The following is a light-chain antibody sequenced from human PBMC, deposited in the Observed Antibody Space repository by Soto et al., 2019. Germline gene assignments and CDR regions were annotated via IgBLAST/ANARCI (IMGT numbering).Light chain of an antibody. CDR1: SSDVGGYNY. CDR3: SSYTSSSTRV. J-gene: IGLJ1*01. V-gene: IGLV2-14*01. CDR2: DVS. Sequence: SSLTQPASVTGSPGQSITICSTRTSSDVGGYNYVSWYQQHPGKAPKLMIYDVSNRSSGVSNRFSGSKSGNTASLTISGLQAEDEADYYCSSYTSSSTRVFGTGTKVTVL.